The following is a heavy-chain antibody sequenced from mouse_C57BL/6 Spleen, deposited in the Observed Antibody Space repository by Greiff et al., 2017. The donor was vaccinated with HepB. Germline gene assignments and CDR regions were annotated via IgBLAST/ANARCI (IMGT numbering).Heavy chain of an antibody. Sequence: EVKLMESGPGLAKPSQTLSLTCSVTGYSITSDYWNWIRKFPGNKLEYMGYISYSGSTYYNPSLKSRISITRDTSKNQYYLQLNSVTTEDTATYYCARGAYGSSLPYYFDYWGQGTTLTVSS. CDR2: ISYSGST. CDR1: GYSITSDY. CDR3: ARGAYGSSLPYYFDY. V-gene: IGHV3-8*01. D-gene: IGHD1-1*01. J-gene: IGHJ2*01.